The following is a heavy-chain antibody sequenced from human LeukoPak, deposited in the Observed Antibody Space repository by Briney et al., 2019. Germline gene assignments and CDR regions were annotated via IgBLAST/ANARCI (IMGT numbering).Heavy chain of an antibody. V-gene: IGHV3-49*03. J-gene: IGHJ4*02. CDR3: TRVRGNGVYNLDY. D-gene: IGHD5/OR15-5a*01. CDR1: GFTFGDYA. Sequence: GGSLRLSCTASGFTFGDYAMSWFRQAPGKGLEWVGFIRSKAYGGTTEYAASVKGRFTISRDDSKTSLYLQMNSLKTEDTAVYYCTRVRGNGVYNLDYWGQGTLVTVSS. CDR2: IRSKAYGGTT.